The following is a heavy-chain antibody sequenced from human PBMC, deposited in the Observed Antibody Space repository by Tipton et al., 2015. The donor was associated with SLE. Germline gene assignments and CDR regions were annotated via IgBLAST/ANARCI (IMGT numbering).Heavy chain of an antibody. D-gene: IGHD3-10*01. Sequence: SCAAPGFTFSSYSINWVRQATGQGLEWMGWMNPNSGNTGYAQKFQGRVTMTRNTSISTAYMELSSLRSEDTAVYYCARARFRELSPNWFDPWGQGTLVTVSS. CDR3: ARARFRELSPNWFDP. CDR2: MNPNSGNT. J-gene: IGHJ5*02. CDR1: GFTFSSYS. V-gene: IGHV1-8*02.